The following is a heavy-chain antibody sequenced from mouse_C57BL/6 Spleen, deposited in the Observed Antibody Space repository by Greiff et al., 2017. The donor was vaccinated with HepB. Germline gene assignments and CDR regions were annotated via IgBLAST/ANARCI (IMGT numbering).Heavy chain of an antibody. CDR3: ARWSTVVARDYAMDY. J-gene: IGHJ4*01. CDR1: GYTFTDYN. CDR2: INPNNGGT. D-gene: IGHD1-1*01. Sequence: VQLQQSGPELVKPGASVKIPCKASGYTFTDYNMDWVKQSHGKSLEWIGDINPNNGGTIYNQKFKGKATLTVDKSSSTAYMELRSLTSEDTAVYYCARWSTVVARDYAMDYWGQGTSVTVSS. V-gene: IGHV1-18*01.